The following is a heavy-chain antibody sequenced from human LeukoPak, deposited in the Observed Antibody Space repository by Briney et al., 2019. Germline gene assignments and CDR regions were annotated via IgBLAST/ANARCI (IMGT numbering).Heavy chain of an antibody. CDR3: AKDSDTNSDGYNSFDY. V-gene: IGHV3-33*06. Sequence: GGSLRLSCAASGFTFSSYGMHWVRQAPGKGLEWVAVIWYDGSNKYYADSVKGRFTISRDNSKNTLYLQMNSLRAEDTAVYYCAKDSDTNSDGYNSFDYWGQGNPGHRLL. D-gene: IGHD5-24*01. J-gene: IGHJ4*02. CDR1: GFTFSSYG. CDR2: IWYDGSNK.